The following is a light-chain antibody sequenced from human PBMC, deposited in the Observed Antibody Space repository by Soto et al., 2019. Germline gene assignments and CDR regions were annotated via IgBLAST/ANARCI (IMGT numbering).Light chain of an antibody. CDR2: AST. CDR1: SSNIGADYD. V-gene: IGLV1-40*01. CDR3: RSYDRNLIGSVI. J-gene: IGLJ2*01. Sequence: QSVLTQPPSMSGAPGQRVVIPCTGSSSNIGADYDVFWYQQLPGTAPKLLIYASTNRPSDVPDRFSGYKSGTSASLAITGLQPEDGADYYCRSYDRNLIGSVIFGGGTKLTVL.